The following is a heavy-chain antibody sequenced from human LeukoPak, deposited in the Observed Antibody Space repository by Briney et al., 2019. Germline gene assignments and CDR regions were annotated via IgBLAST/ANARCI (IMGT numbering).Heavy chain of an antibody. CDR2: INHSGST. D-gene: IGHD3-10*01. V-gene: IGHV4-34*01. CDR1: GGSFSAYY. Sequence: SETLSLTCAVYGGSFSAYYWSWIRQPPGKGLEWIGEINHSGSTNYNPSLKSRVTISVDTPKNQFSLKLSSVTAADTAVYYCARVIITLGMDVWGQGTTVTVSS. J-gene: IGHJ6*02. CDR3: ARVIITLGMDV.